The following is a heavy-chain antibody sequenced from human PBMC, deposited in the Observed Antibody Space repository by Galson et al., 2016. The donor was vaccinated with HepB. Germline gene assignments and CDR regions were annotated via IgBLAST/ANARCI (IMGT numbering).Heavy chain of an antibody. J-gene: IGHJ4*01. Sequence: SLRLSCAASGFTFSSHAMHWVRQAPGKGLEWVAIVSDDGTHTDYADSVKGRFTISRDNSKNVLYLHMSSLRAEDTAVYYCARDNRSAKLPYYYDYWGQGTL. CDR2: VSDDGTHT. V-gene: IGHV3-30-3*01. CDR1: GFTFSSHA. D-gene: IGHD4-23*01. CDR3: ARDNRSAKLPYYYDY.